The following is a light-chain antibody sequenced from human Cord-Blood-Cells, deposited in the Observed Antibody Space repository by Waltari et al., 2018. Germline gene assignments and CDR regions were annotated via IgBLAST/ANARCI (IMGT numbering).Light chain of an antibody. CDR2: DAS. CDR3: QQYDNLPFT. CDR1: QDLSNY. J-gene: IGKJ3*01. Sequence: DIQMTQSPSSLSASVGDRVTITCQASQDLSNYLNWYQQKPGKAPKLLIYDASNLETGVPARVSGSGSGTDFTFTISSLQPEDIATYYCQQYDNLPFTFGHGTKVYIK. V-gene: IGKV1-33*01.